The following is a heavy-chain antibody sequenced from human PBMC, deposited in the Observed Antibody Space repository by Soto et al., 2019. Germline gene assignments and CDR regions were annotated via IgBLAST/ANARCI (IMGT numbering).Heavy chain of an antibody. Sequence: EVQLLESGGGLVQPGGSLRLSCAASGFTFSSYAMSWVRQAPGKGLEWVSAISGSGGSTYYADSVKGRFTISRDNSKNMLYLQMNSLRAEDTAVYYCASRIGYCSGGSCYLDYWGQGTLVTVSS. CDR1: GFTFSSYA. CDR2: ISGSGGST. CDR3: ASRIGYCSGGSCYLDY. J-gene: IGHJ4*02. D-gene: IGHD2-15*01. V-gene: IGHV3-23*01.